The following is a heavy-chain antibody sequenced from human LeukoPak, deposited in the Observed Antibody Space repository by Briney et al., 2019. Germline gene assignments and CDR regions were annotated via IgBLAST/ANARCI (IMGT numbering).Heavy chain of an antibody. CDR1: GFTFSSYA. J-gene: IGHJ3*02. CDR3: ARGLGQQQLVPHDAFDI. V-gene: IGHV3-30-3*01. D-gene: IGHD6-13*01. Sequence: GRSLRLSCAASGFTFSSYAMHWVRQAPGKGLEWVAVISYDGSNKYYADSVKGRFTISRDNSKNTLYLQMNSLRAEDTAVYYCARGLGQQQLVPHDAFDIWGQGTMVTVSS. CDR2: ISYDGSNK.